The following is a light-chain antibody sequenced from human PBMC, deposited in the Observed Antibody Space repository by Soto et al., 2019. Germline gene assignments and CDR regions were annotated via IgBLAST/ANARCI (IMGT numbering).Light chain of an antibody. CDR1: SSDVGGYNS. J-gene: IGLJ1*01. Sequence: QSALTRPASVSGSPGQSITVSCTGTSSDVGGYNSVSWYQQHPGKPPKLIIYEASNRPSGVSDRFSGSKSGNTASLTISGLQAEDEADYYCSSYTSTSSYVFATGTKVTI. V-gene: IGLV2-14*03. CDR2: EAS. CDR3: SSYTSTSSYV.